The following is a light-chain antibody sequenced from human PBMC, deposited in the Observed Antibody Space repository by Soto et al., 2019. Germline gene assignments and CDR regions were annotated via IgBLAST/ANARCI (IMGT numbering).Light chain of an antibody. CDR1: QDISNS. J-gene: IGKJ4*01. CDR2: AAS. V-gene: IGKV1-27*01. Sequence: DIQMTQSPSSLSASVGDRVTITCRASQDISNSLAWYQQKPGKVPKVLIYAASILQSGVPARFSGSGSGTDFTLTISSLQPEDVATYYCQEYTSGPLTFGGGTKVEI. CDR3: QEYTSGPLT.